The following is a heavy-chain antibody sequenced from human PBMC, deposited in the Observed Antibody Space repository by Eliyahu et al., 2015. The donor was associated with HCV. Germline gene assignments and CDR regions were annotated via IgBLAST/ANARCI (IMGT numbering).Heavy chain of an antibody. Sequence: QVQLQESGPGLVKSSETLSLTCTVSGGSXXTYXXSWXRQPPGKGLEWMGYIXYSGXTHYNPSLKSRVTMSVDTSKNQFSLKLTSVTAADTAVYYCASGGGGIAVAGTGGWFDPWGQGTLVTVSS. V-gene: IGHV4-59*01. CDR2: IXYSGXT. J-gene: IGHJ5*02. CDR3: ASGGGGIAVAGTGGWFDP. CDR1: GGSXXTYX. D-gene: IGHD6-19*01.